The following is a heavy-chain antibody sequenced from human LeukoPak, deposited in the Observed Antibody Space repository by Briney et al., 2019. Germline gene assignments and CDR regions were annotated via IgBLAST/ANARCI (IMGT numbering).Heavy chain of an antibody. Sequence: GSLRLSCAASGFTFSSCWMSWVRQAPGKGLEWVANIKQDGSEKYYVDSVKGRFTISRDNAKNSLYLQMNSLRAEDTAVYYCARDPYYDSSGDLWGQGTLVTVSS. D-gene: IGHD3-22*01. J-gene: IGHJ5*02. V-gene: IGHV3-7*01. CDR1: GFTFSSCW. CDR3: ARDPYYDSSGDL. CDR2: IKQDGSEK.